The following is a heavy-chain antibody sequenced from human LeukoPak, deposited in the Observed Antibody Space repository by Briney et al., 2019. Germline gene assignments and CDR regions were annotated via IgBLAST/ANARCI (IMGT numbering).Heavy chain of an antibody. J-gene: IGHJ4*02. CDR1: GFTFSSYV. CDR2: ISYDGSNK. CDR3: AKGTSSWHEFDS. Sequence: GGSLRLSCAASGFTFSSYVMHWVRQAPGKGLEWVAVISYDGSNKYYADSVKGRFTISRDNSKNTLYLQMNSLRAEDTALYYCAKGTSSWHEFDSWGQGTLVTVSS. D-gene: IGHD6-13*01. V-gene: IGHV3-30*18.